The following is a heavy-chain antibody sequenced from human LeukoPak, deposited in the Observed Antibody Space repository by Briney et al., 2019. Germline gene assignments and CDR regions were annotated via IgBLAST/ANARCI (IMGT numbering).Heavy chain of an antibody. D-gene: IGHD6-6*01. CDR3: ARDVEYSSSYYFDY. J-gene: IGHJ4*02. CDR1: GFTFDDYA. Sequence: PGGSLRLSCAASGFTFDDYAMHWVRQAPGKGLEWVSGISWNSGSIGYADSVKGRFTISRDNAKNSLYLQMNNLRAEDTAVYYCARDVEYSSSYYFDYWGQGTLVTGSS. CDR2: ISWNSGSI. V-gene: IGHV3-9*01.